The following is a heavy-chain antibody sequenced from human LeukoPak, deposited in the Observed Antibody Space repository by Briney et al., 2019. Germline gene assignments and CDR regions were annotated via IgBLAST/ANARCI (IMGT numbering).Heavy chain of an antibody. Sequence: GGSLRLSCAASGFTFSNAWMNWVRQAPGKGLEWVGRIKSKTDGGTTDYAAPVKGRFTISRDDTKNTLYLQMNCLKTEDTALYYCTTRPRTVAFVDYWGQGTLVHGSS. V-gene: IGHV3-15*07. J-gene: IGHJ4*02. CDR3: TTRPRTVAFVDY. CDR1: GFTFSNAW. D-gene: IGHD4-23*01. CDR2: IKSKTDGGTT.